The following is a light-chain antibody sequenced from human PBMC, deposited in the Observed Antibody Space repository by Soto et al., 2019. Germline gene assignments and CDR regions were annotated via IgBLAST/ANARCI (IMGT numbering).Light chain of an antibody. Sequence: QSVLTQPPSVSGAPGQRVTISCAGTMSNIGAGYDVHWYQQLPGTVPKVLIFGDTNRPSGVPDRFSGSKSGTSASLAITGLLPEDEADYYCQSYDNSLNGHVLFGEGTKLTVL. CDR3: QSYDNSLNGHVL. CDR2: GDT. CDR1: MSNIGAGYD. V-gene: IGLV1-40*01. J-gene: IGLJ2*01.